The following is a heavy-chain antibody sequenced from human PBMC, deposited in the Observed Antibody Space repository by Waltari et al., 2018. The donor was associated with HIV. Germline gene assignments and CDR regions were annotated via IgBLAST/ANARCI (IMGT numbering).Heavy chain of an antibody. CDR1: GGSISSADYY. J-gene: IGHJ4*02. V-gene: IGHV4-30-4*08. CDR3: ARDRNPGYSYGYDY. Sequence: QVQLQESGPGLVKPSQTLSLTCTVSGGSISSADYYWSWIRQPPGKGLEWIGYIYYSGSTYYNPSLKSRVTISVDRSKNQFSLKLSSVTAADTAVFYCARDRNPGYSYGYDYWGQGTLVTVSS. CDR2: IYYSGST. D-gene: IGHD5-18*01.